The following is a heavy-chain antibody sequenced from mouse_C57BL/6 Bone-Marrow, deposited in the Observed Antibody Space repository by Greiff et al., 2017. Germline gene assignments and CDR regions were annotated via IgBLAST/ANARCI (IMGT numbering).Heavy chain of an antibody. V-gene: IGHV3-6*01. CDR1: GYSITSGYY. CDR3: ASTAQARAY. CDR2: ISYDGSN. D-gene: IGHD3-2*02. Sequence: EVKLMESGPGLVKPSQSLSLTCSVTGYSITSGYYWNWIRQFPGNKLEWMGYISYDGSNNYNPSLKNRISITRDTSKNQFFLKLNSVTTEDTATYYCASTAQARAYWGQGTLVTVSA. J-gene: IGHJ3*01.